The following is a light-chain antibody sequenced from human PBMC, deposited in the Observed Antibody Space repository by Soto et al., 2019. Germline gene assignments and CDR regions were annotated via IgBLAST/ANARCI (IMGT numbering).Light chain of an antibody. CDR2: GAS. CDR3: QQRSNWPIT. CDR1: QSVSNNY. V-gene: IGKV3-11*01. Sequence: EIVLTQSPGTLSLSPGERATLSCRASQSVSNNYLAWYQQKPGQAPRLLIYGASNRATGISARFSGSGSGTEFTLTISSLEPEDFAVYYCQQRSNWPITFGQGTRLEIK. J-gene: IGKJ5*01.